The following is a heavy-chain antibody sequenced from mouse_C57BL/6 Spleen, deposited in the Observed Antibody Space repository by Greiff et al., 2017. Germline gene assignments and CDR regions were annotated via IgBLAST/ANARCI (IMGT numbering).Heavy chain of an antibody. Sequence: VQLKESGPGLVKPSQSLSLTCSVSGYSITSGYYWNWIRQFPGNKREWMGYISYDGSNNYNPSLKNRISITRDTSKNQFFLKLNSVTTEDTATYYCARGVNGGFDYLDYWGQGTTLTVTS. D-gene: IGHD2-13*01. CDR3: ARGVNGGFDYLDY. CDR1: GYSITSGYY. J-gene: IGHJ2*01. CDR2: ISYDGSN. V-gene: IGHV3-6*01.